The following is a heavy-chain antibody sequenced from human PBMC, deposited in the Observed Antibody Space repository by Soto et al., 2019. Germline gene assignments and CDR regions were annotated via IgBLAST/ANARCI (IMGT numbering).Heavy chain of an antibody. CDR2: TKNKGQSFTI. CDR3: ARWVAGAADC. V-gene: IGHV3-72*01. J-gene: IGHJ4*02. CDR1: GFASSDHY. D-gene: IGHD2-15*01. Sequence: GGSLRLSCASSGFASSDHYMDWVRQAPGKGLEWLSRTKNKGQSFTIEYAPSVKGRFIISRDDSKNSVFLQINSLRTDDTAVYYCARWVAGAADCWGQGTQVTVSS.